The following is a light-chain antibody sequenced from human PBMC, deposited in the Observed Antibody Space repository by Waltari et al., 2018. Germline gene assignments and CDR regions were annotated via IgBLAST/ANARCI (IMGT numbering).Light chain of an antibody. V-gene: IGLV2-14*01. Sequence: QSALTQPASVSGSPGQSITISCTGPSSDVGGYNYVSWYQQHPGKAPKLMIYEVSNRPSGVSNRFSGSKSGNTASLTISGLQAEDEADYYCSSYTSSSTPSFGGGTKLTVL. CDR3: SSYTSSSTPS. CDR1: SSDVGGYNY. J-gene: IGLJ3*02. CDR2: EVS.